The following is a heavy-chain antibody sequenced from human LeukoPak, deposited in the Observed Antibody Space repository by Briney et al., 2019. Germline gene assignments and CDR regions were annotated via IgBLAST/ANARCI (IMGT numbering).Heavy chain of an antibody. J-gene: IGHJ4*02. D-gene: IGHD5-12*01. CDR2: INRNGGST. V-gene: IGHV3-20*04. CDR3: ARASYSGYDSDY. CDR1: GFTFDDYG. Sequence: GGSLRFSCAGSGFTFDDYGMSWVRQAPGKGLEWVSGINRNGGSTGYADSVKGRFTSSRDNAKNSLYLQMNSLRAEDTALYYCARASYSGYDSDYWGQGTLVTVSA.